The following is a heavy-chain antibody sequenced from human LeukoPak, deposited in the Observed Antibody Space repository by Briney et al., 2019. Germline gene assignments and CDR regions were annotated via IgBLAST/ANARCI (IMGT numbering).Heavy chain of an antibody. CDR3: ARDAITMVRGVFYPFDY. CDR2: ISGSGGST. J-gene: IGHJ4*02. CDR1: GFSFSNYA. Sequence: GGSLRLSCAASGFSFSNYAMSWVRQAPGKGLEWVSAISGSGGSTYYADSVKGRFTISRDNSKNTLYLQMNSLRAEDTAVYYCARDAITMVRGVFYPFDYWGQGTLVTVSS. V-gene: IGHV3-23*01. D-gene: IGHD3-10*01.